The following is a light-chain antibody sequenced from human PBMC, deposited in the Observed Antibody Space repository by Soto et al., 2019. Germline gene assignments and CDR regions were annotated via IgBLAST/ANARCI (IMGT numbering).Light chain of an antibody. Sequence: EIVLTQSPATLSLSPGERANLSCRASQSVSSYLAWYQQKPGQAPRLLIYDASNRATGIPARFSGSGSGTDFSLTISSLEPEDFSVYYCHQRSNWPLTFGGGTNVEIK. CDR2: DAS. V-gene: IGKV3-11*01. J-gene: IGKJ4*01. CDR3: HQRSNWPLT. CDR1: QSVSSY.